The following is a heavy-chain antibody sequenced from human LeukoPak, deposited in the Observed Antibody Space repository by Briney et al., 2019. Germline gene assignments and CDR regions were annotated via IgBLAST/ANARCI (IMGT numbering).Heavy chain of an antibody. V-gene: IGHV4-59*01. CDR3: VREGYDSSGYYLDS. CDR1: GGSINGCY. CDR2: IHSSGST. Sequence: SETPSLTCTVSGGSINGCYWSWFRQPPGKGLEWFGWIHSSGSTEDNPSLKSRVTMSIDTSKNQISLKLYSVTAADTAVYYCVREGYDSSGYYLDSWGQGTLVTVSS. J-gene: IGHJ4*02. D-gene: IGHD3-22*01.